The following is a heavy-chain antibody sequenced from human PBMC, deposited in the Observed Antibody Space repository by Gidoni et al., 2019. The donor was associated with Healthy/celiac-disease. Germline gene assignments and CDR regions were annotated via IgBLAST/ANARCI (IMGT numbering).Heavy chain of an antibody. V-gene: IGHV1-69*01. D-gene: IGHD3-16*02. Sequence: QVQLVQSGAEVKKPGSSVKVSCKASGGHFSSYAISWVRPAPGQGLEWMGGIIPSFGTANYAQKFQGRVTITADESTSTAYMELSSLRSEDTAVYYCARPLGRRPMITFGGVIVRSENYYGMDVWGQGTTVTVSS. CDR1: GGHFSSYA. CDR3: ARPLGRRPMITFGGVIVRSENYYGMDV. J-gene: IGHJ6*02. CDR2: IIPSFGTA.